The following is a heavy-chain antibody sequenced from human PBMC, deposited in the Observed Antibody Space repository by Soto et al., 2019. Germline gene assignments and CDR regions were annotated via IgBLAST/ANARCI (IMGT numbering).Heavy chain of an antibody. Sequence: QVQLVQSGAEVKKPGASVKVSCKASGYTFTSYGISWVRQAPGLGLEWMGWISAYNGNTNYAQKLQGRVTMTTDTSTSTAYMELRSLRSDDTAVYYCATTLKSGYSYGYYYYYGMDVWGQGTTVTVSS. D-gene: IGHD5-18*01. CDR1: GYTFTSYG. CDR2: ISAYNGNT. CDR3: ATTLKSGYSYGYYYYYGMDV. V-gene: IGHV1-18*01. J-gene: IGHJ6*02.